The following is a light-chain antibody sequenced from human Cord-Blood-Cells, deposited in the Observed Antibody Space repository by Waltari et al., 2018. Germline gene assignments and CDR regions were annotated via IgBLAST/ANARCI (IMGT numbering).Light chain of an antibody. CDR1: NIGSKS. J-gene: IGLJ1*01. Sequence: SYVLTQPPSVSVAPGKTARLTCGGNNIGSKSVHWYQQKPGQAPVLVIYYDSDRPSGIPERFSGCNAGNTATLTISRVEAGDEAGYYCQVWDSSSDHYVFGTGTKVTVL. CDR3: QVWDSSSDHYV. V-gene: IGLV3-21*04. CDR2: YDS.